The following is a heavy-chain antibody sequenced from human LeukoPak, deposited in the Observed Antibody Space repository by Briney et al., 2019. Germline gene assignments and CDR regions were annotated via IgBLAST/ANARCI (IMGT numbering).Heavy chain of an antibody. J-gene: IGHJ3*02. CDR3: ARAGGLLWFGEVLESSDAFHI. Sequence: PGGSLRLSCAAPGFTFSSFSMNWVRQAPGKGLEWVSYISSGSSTIYYADSVKGRFTISRDNAKNSLYLQVNSLRDEDTAVYYCARAGGLLWFGEVLESSDAFHIWGQGTMVTVSS. D-gene: IGHD3-10*01. CDR1: GFTFSSFS. CDR2: ISSGSSTI. V-gene: IGHV3-48*02.